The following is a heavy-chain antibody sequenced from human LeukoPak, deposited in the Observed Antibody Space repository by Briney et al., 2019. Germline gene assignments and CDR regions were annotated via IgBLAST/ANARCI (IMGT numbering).Heavy chain of an antibody. CDR2: ISAYNGNT. V-gene: IGHV1-18*01. J-gene: IGHJ4*02. CDR3: ARAPRGVPAALGLDY. CDR1: GYTFTSYG. Sequence: ASVKVSFKASGYTFTSYGISWVRQAPGQGLEWMGWISAYNGNTNYAQKLQGRVTMTTDTSTSTAYMELRSLRSGDTAVYYCARAPRGVPAALGLDYWGQGTLVTVSS. D-gene: IGHD2-2*01.